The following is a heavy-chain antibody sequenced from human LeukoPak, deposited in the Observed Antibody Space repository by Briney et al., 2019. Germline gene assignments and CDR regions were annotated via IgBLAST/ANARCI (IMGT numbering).Heavy chain of an antibody. V-gene: IGHV3-48*03. D-gene: IGHD6-19*01. CDR2: ITSGGSTM. J-gene: IGHJ4*02. Sequence: PGGSLRLSCAASGFAFSSYEMNWARQAPGKGLEWISYITSGGSTMFYADSVKGRFTVSRDNARNSLSLQMNSLRAEDTAVYYCATRGWDRAVAERFFYFDFWGQGTLVTVSS. CDR1: GFAFSSYE. CDR3: ATRGWDRAVAERFFYFDF.